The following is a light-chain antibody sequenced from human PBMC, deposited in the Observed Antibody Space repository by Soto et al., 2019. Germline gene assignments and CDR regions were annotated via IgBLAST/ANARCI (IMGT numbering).Light chain of an antibody. CDR3: QQSFSTPLHT. CDR2: AAS. V-gene: IGKV1-39*01. J-gene: IGKJ2*01. Sequence: GDRVTISCRTSQDITTYLNWYQQKPGRAPKLLISAASTLQSGVPSRFSGSGSGTYFTLTITTLQPEDFATYYCQQSFSTPLHTFGQGTKLDI. CDR1: QDITTY.